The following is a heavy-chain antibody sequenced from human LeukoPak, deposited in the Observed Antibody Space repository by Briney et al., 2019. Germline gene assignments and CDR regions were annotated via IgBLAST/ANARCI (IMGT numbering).Heavy chain of an antibody. CDR3: ARDLEWFGELLPLAFDY. CDR2: ISFDGGVG. CDR1: GFTFNSYS. V-gene: IGHV3-33*08. D-gene: IGHD3-10*01. Sequence: GGSLRLSCAASGFTFNSYSMNWVRQAPGKGLEWVALISFDGGVGYYADSVKGRFTISRDNSKDTLYLQMNSLRAEDTAVYYCARDLEWFGELLPLAFDYWGQGTLVTVSS. J-gene: IGHJ4*02.